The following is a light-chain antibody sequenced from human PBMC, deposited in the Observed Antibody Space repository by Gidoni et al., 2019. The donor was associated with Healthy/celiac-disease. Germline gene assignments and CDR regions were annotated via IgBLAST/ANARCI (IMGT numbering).Light chain of an antibody. CDR3: SSYTSSSTLV. CDR1: SSDVGGYNY. CDR2: EVS. V-gene: IGLV2-14*01. J-gene: IGLJ1*01. Sequence: QSALTQPASVSGSPGQSITISCTGTSSDVGGYNYVPWYQQHPGKAPNLMIYEVSNRPSGVSNRFSGSKSSNTSSLTISGLQAEDEADYYCSSYTSSSTLVFGTGTKLTVL.